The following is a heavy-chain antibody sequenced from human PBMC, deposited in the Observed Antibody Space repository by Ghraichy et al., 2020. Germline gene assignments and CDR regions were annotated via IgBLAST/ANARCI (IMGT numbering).Heavy chain of an antibody. Sequence: GGSLRLSCAASGFTFSSYSMNWVRQAPGKGLEWVSYISSSSSTIYYADSVKGRFTISRDNAKNSLYLQMNSLRAEDTAVYYCARDLVFYDSSGYYEGYWGQGTLVTVS. V-gene: IGHV3-48*01. CDR1: GFTFSSYS. D-gene: IGHD3-22*01. J-gene: IGHJ4*02. CDR2: ISSSSSTI. CDR3: ARDLVFYDSSGYYEGY.